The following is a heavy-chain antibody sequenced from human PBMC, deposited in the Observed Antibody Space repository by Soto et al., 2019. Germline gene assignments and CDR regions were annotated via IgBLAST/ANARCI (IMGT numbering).Heavy chain of an antibody. Sequence: GGSLRLSCTASGFTFSSYAMGWVRQAPGKGLEWVSGISGSGDSTFYADSVKGRFTFSRDNSENTLYLQMNILRVEDTAVYYCAKASTLPDVWGQGTTVTVSS. CDR2: ISGSGDST. V-gene: IGHV3-23*01. CDR1: GFTFSSYA. J-gene: IGHJ6*02. CDR3: AKASTLPDV.